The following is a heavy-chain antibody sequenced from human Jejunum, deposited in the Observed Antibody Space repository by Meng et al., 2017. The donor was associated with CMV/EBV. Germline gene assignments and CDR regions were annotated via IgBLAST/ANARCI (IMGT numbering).Heavy chain of an antibody. CDR2: ISSSSSFI. J-gene: IGHJ6*02. CDR1: YS. V-gene: IGHV3-21*01. CDR3: ARVGPYYDFWSGFLVGAMDV. D-gene: IGHD3-3*01. Sequence: YSMNWVRQAPGKELEWVSSISSSSSFIYYADSVKGRFTISRDNAKNSLYLQMNSLRAEDTAVYYCARVGPYYDFWSGFLVGAMDVWGQGTTVTVSS.